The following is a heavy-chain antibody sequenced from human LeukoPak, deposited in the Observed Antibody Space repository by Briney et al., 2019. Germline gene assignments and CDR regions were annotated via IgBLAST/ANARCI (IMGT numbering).Heavy chain of an antibody. CDR1: GFPFNSFG. CDR3: ARGGVHPVDH. J-gene: IGHJ4*02. CDR2: MNEYSSTI. V-gene: IGHV3-74*01. Sequence: GGSLRLSCAASGFPFNSFGMHWVRQAPGKGLVWVSDMNEYSSTIGYADSVKGRVTISRDNAKSILYLQIDNPGVEDTAMYFCARGGVHPVDHWGQGTLVTVSS. D-gene: IGHD3-10*01.